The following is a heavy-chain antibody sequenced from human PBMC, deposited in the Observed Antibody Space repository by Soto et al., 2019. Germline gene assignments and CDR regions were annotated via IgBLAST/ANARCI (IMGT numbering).Heavy chain of an antibody. CDR1: GYTFTSSA. D-gene: IGHD3-16*01. Sequence: ASVKVSCKASGYTFTSSAMHLGRQAPGQRLEWMGWINAGNGNTKYSQKFQGRVTITRDTSASTAYMELSSLRSEDTAVYYCARSPTFGGFDIWGQGTMVTVSS. V-gene: IGHV1-3*01. J-gene: IGHJ3*02. CDR3: ARSPTFGGFDI. CDR2: INAGNGNT.